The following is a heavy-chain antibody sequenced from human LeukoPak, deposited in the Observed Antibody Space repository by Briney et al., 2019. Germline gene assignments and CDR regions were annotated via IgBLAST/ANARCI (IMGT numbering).Heavy chain of an antibody. V-gene: IGHV1-69*13. CDR1: GGTFNSYA. Sequence: VASVKVSCKASGGTFNSYAVSWVRQAPGQGLEWMGGIIPIFGTANYAQKFQGRVAITADESTSTAYMELSSLRSEDTAVYYCATCSSASCYTYGMDVWGQGTTVTVSS. CDR3: ATCSSASCYTYGMDV. D-gene: IGHD2-2*02. J-gene: IGHJ6*02. CDR2: IIPIFGTA.